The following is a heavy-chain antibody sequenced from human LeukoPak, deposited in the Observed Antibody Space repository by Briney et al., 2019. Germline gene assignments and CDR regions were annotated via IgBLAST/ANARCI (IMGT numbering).Heavy chain of an antibody. Sequence: TGRSLRLSCAASGFTFDDYAIHGVRQAPGKGLEWGSGISWNGAKIVYADSVKGRFTISRDNAKKPLYLQMDSLGTEDTALYYCAKETHSTMVPGYAFDIWGQGTMVTVSS. J-gene: IGHJ3*02. V-gene: IGHV3-9*01. CDR3: AKETHSTMVPGYAFDI. D-gene: IGHD2-8*01. CDR1: GFTFDDYA. CDR2: ISWNGAKI.